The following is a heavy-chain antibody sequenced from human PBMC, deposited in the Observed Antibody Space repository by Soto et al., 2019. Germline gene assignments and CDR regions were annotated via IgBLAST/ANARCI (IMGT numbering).Heavy chain of an antibody. D-gene: IGHD2-2*01. J-gene: IGHJ6*02. CDR1: GGTFSSYA. CDR3: ARGVLVPAADYDYGIDV. CDR2: IIPIFGTA. Sequence: QVQLVQSGAEVKKPGSSVKVSCKASGGTFSSYAISWVRQAPGQGLEWMGGIIPIFGTANYAQKFQGRVTITADESTSTAYMELCSLRSEDTAVYYSARGVLVPAADYDYGIDVWGQGTTVTVSS. V-gene: IGHV1-69*12.